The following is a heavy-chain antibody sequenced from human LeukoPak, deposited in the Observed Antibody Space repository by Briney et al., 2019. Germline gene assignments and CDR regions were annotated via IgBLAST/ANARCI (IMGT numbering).Heavy chain of an antibody. V-gene: IGHV1-2*02. CDR2: INPNSGGT. D-gene: IGHD4-17*01. Sequence: ASVKVSCKASGYTFTGDYMHWVRQAPGQGLEWMGWINPNSGGTNYAQKFQGRVTMTRDTSISTAYMELSRLRSDDTAVYYCATDYGDYPGYWGQGTLVTVSS. J-gene: IGHJ4*02. CDR1: GYTFTGDY. CDR3: ATDYGDYPGY.